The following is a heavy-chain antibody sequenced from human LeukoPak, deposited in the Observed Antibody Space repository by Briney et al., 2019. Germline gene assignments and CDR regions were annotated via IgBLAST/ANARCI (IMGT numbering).Heavy chain of an antibody. CDR1: GYSFTSYW. V-gene: IGHV5-51*01. CDR3: ARPNLDCSSTSCYTGRFDY. CDR2: IYPGDSNT. J-gene: IGHJ4*02. D-gene: IGHD2-2*01. Sequence: GESLKISCKGSGYSFTSYWIGWVRQMPGKGLEWMGIIYPGDSNTRYSPSFQGQVTISADKSISTAYLQWSSLKASDTAMYYCARPNLDCSSTSCYTGRFDYWGQGTLVTVSS.